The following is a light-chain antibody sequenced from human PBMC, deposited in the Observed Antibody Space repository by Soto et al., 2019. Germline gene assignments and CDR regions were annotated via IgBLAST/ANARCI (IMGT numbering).Light chain of an antibody. J-gene: IGLJ1*01. Sequence: QSALTQPPSASGSPGQSVTISCTGTKNDIGVYDFVSWYQHHPGKAPRLIIYEVVQRPSGAPDRFSGSKSGNTASLTVSGPQAADEADYFCKSYAGSNTYVFGSGTKVTVL. CDR2: EVV. CDR3: KSYAGSNTYV. CDR1: KNDIGVYDF. V-gene: IGLV2-8*01.